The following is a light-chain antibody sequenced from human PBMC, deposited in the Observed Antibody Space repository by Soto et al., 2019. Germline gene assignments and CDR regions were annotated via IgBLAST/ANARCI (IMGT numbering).Light chain of an antibody. CDR3: QQYKSHRRT. Sequence: DIQMTQSPSTLSASVGDRVTITCRASQSISSWLAWYQQKPWKAPKLLINKASSLESGVPSRFSGSGSGTEFTLTISSLQPDVFATYYCQQYKSHRRTFGQGTKVDIK. CDR1: QSISSW. V-gene: IGKV1-5*03. CDR2: KAS. J-gene: IGKJ1*01.